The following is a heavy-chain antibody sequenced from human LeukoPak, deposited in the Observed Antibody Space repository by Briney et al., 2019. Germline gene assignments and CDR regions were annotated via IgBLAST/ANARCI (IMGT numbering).Heavy chain of an antibody. CDR2: IYSGGST. CDR3: AKDAVQLWLFFFDY. J-gene: IGHJ4*02. Sequence: GGSLRLSRAASGFTVSSNYMSWVRQAPGKGLEWVSVIYSGGSTYYADSVKGRFTISRDNSENTLYLQMNSLRAEDTAVYYCAKDAVQLWLFFFDYWGQGTLVTVSS. CDR1: GFTVSSNY. V-gene: IGHV3-53*05. D-gene: IGHD5-18*01.